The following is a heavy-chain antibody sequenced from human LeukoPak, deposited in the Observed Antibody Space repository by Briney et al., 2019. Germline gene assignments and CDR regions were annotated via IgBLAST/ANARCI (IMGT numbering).Heavy chain of an antibody. CDR2: ISGSGGST. CDR1: GFTFSSYA. J-gene: IGHJ4*02. Sequence: GGSLRLSCAASGFTFSSYAMSWVRQAPGKGLEWVSAISGSGGSTYYADSVKGRFTISRDNSKNTLYPQMNSLRAEDTAVYYCAKDSDYGGLVPVWGQGTLVTVSS. CDR3: AKDSDYGGLVPV. D-gene: IGHD4-23*01. V-gene: IGHV3-23*01.